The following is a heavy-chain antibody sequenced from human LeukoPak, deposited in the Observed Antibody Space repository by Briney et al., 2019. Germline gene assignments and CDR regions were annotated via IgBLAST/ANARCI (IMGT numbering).Heavy chain of an antibody. CDR3: AADLGHIVVVTAIEPGAFDP. V-gene: IGHV3-21*01. CDR2: ISSSSSYI. CDR1: GFTFSSYS. J-gene: IGHJ5*02. D-gene: IGHD2-21*02. Sequence: GGSLRLSCAASGFTFSSYSMNWVRQAPGKGLEWVSSISSSSSYIYYADSVKGRFTISRDNAKNSLYLQMNSLRAEDTAVYYCAADLGHIVVVTAIEPGAFDPWGQGTLVTVSS.